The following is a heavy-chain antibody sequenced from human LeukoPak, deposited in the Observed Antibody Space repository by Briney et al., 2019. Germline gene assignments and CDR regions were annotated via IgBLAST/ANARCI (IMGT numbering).Heavy chain of an antibody. D-gene: IGHD3-10*01. V-gene: IGHV4-34*01. CDR2: INHSGST. J-gene: IGHJ4*02. CDR3: ARGGMVRGVITTFDY. CDR1: GGSLSGYY. Sequence: SETLSLTCAVYGGSLSGYYWSWIRQPPGKGLEWIGEINHSGSTNYNPSLKSRVTISVDTSKNQFSLKLSSVTAADTAVYYCARGGMVRGVITTFDYWGQGTLVTVSS.